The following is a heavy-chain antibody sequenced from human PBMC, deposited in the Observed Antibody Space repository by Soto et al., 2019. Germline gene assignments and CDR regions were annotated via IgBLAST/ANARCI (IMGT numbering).Heavy chain of an antibody. CDR2: ISGGGGST. D-gene: IGHD3-10*01. J-gene: IGHJ4*02. Sequence: EVQLLESGGGLVQPGGSLRLSCAASGFTFSSYAMSWVRQAPGKGLEWVSGISGGGGSTYYADSAKGRFTISRDNSKNRLYLQMSSLRAEDTAVYYCAKAWYFGSGSYYKAIFDYWGQGTPVTVSS. CDR3: AKAWYFGSGSYYKAIFDY. V-gene: IGHV3-23*01. CDR1: GFTFSSYA.